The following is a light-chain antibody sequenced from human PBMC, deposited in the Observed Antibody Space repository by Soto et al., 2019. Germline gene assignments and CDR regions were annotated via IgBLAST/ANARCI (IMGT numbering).Light chain of an antibody. CDR2: LNSDGSH. V-gene: IGLV4-69*01. J-gene: IGLJ2*01. CDR3: QTWGTGIVA. Sequence: QPVLTQSPSASASLGASVKLTCTLSSGHINYAIAWHQQQPEKGPRYLMKLNSDGSHNKGDGIPDRFSGSTSGAERYLTISSLQSEDEADYYCQTWGTGIVAFGGGTKLTVL. CDR1: SGHINYA.